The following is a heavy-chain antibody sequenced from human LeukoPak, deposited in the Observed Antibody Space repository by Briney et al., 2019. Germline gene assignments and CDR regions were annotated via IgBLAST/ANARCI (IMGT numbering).Heavy chain of an antibody. D-gene: IGHD3-22*01. CDR1: GYIFTSYW. J-gene: IGHJ4*02. CDR3: ARPLIGHHESSGHYYPVSFDH. CDR2: IYPADSET. Sequence: GESLKISCKGSGYIFTSYWIAWVRQMPGKGLEWMGVIYPADSETRYSPSFQGQVTISVDKSIDTAYLQWSSLKAADSAMYFCARPLIGHHESSGHYYPVSFDHWGQGALVTVSS. V-gene: IGHV5-51*01.